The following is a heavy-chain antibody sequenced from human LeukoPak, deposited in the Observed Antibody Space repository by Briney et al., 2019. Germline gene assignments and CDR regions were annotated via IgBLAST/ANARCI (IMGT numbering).Heavy chain of an antibody. CDR3: VRGGVVIAIPTDAFDI. D-gene: IGHD2-21*01. CDR1: GYTFTSYG. J-gene: IGHJ3*02. Sequence: ASVKVSCKASGYTFTSYGISWVRQAPGQGLEWKGWISAYNGNTNYAQKLQGRVTMTTDTSTSTAYMELRSLRSDDTAVYYCVRGGVVIAIPTDAFDIWGQGTMVTVSS. V-gene: IGHV1-18*01. CDR2: ISAYNGNT.